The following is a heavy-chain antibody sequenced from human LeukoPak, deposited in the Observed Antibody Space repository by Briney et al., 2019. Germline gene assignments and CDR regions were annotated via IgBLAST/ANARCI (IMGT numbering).Heavy chain of an antibody. CDR1: GFTFSSYG. V-gene: IGHV3-33*01. Sequence: PGGSLRLSCAASGFTFSSYGMHWVRQAPGKGLEWVAVIWYDGSNKYYADSVKGRFTISRDNSKSTLYLQMNSLRAEDTAVYYCARGPLWFGELFPNDYWGQGTLVTVSS. J-gene: IGHJ4*02. D-gene: IGHD3-10*01. CDR2: IWYDGSNK. CDR3: ARGPLWFGELFPNDY.